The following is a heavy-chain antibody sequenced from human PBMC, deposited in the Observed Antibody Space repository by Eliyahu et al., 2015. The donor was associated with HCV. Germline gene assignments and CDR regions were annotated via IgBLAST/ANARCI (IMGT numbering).Heavy chain of an antibody. CDR1: GFIFNXFW. Sequence: EVQLVESGGGLVQPGGSLRLSCAASGFIFNXFWMTWVRQAPGKGLEWVANIKQHGNEKYYVDSVKARFTISRDNARNPLYLQMNSLRAEDTAIYYCARDTYTSSWFGGGYFDHWGQGTLVTVSS. V-gene: IGHV3-7*04. CDR3: ARDTYTSSWFGGGYFDH. D-gene: IGHD6-13*01. CDR2: IKQHGNEK. J-gene: IGHJ4*02.